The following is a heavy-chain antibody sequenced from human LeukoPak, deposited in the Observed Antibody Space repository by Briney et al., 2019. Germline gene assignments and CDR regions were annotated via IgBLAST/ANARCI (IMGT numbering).Heavy chain of an antibody. CDR2: IKQDGSEK. V-gene: IGHV3-7*01. CDR1: GFTFSSYW. Sequence: PGGSLRLSCAASGFTFSSYWMSWVRQAPGKGLEWVANIKQDGSEKYYVDSVKGRFTISRDNAKNSLYLQMNSLRAEDTAVYYCARDDLYSSSSDQVYFDYWGQGTLVTVSS. D-gene: IGHD6-6*01. J-gene: IGHJ4*02. CDR3: ARDDLYSSSSDQVYFDY.